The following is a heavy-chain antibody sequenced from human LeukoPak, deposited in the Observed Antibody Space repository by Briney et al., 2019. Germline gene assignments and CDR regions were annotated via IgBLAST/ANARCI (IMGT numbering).Heavy chain of an antibody. J-gene: IGHJ6*03. CDR1: GYTFTSYD. Sequence: ASVKVSCKASGYTFTSYDINWVRQATGQGLEWMGWMNPNSGNTGYAQKFQGRVTMTRNTSISTAYMELSSLRSEDTAVYYCARTNRGVSNVYYYYYMDVWGKGTTVTISS. V-gene: IGHV1-8*01. D-gene: IGHD3-10*01. CDR3: ARTNRGVSNVYYYYYMDV. CDR2: MNPNSGNT.